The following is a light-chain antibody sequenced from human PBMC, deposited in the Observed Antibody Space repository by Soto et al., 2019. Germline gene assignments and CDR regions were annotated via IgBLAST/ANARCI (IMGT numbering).Light chain of an antibody. J-gene: IGKJ1*01. V-gene: IGKV3-15*01. CDR1: QSISIN. CDR2: GAS. CDR3: QQYHNWPPRT. Sequence: EIVMTQSPATLSVSPGERATLSCRASQSISINLAWYQQKPGQAPRLLIYGASTRATGIPARFSGSGSGTEFTLTISSLQSEDFAVYYCQQYHNWPPRTFGQGTKVDI.